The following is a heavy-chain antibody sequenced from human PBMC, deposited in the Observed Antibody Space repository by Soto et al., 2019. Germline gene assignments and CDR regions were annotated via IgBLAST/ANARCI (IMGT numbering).Heavy chain of an antibody. J-gene: IGHJ4*03. CDR1: GFSLNGNGVG. Sequence: SGPTLVNPTPTLTLTCNFSGFSLNGNGVGVGWIRPPPGKALEWLALIYWAGDLRYSPALKSRLTITQDPSKDQVGRTMTSMDSSYSGTQCSSQGHGQLLSSFRY. V-gene: IGHV2-5*02. CDR3: SQGHGQLLSSFRY. CDR2: IYWAGDL. D-gene: IGHD2-2*01.